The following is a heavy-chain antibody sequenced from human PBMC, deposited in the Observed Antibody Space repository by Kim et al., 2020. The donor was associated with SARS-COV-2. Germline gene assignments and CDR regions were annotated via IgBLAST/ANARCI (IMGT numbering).Heavy chain of an antibody. CDR3: ARDYSSGWYGSGGNIDY. CDR2: ISAYNGNT. V-gene: IGHV1-18*04. Sequence: ASVKVSCKASGYTFTSYGISWVRQAPGQGLEWMGWISAYNGNTNYAQKLQGRVTMTTDTSTSTAYMELRSLRSDDTAVYYCARDYSSGWYGSGGNIDYWGQGALVTVSS. D-gene: IGHD6-19*01. J-gene: IGHJ4*02. CDR1: GYTFTSYG.